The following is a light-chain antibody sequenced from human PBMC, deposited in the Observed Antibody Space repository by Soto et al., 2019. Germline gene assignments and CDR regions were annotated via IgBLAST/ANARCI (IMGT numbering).Light chain of an antibody. J-gene: IGKJ2*01. CDR1: QSVSST. CDR3: QQYKTWYT. Sequence: EIVMTQSPATLSVSPGERATLSCRASQSVSSTLSWYQHKPGQAPRLLIYGASTRATGSPARFSGSGSGTEFTLTISSLQSEDFAVYYCQQYKTWYTFGQGTKLEIK. V-gene: IGKV3-15*01. CDR2: GAS.